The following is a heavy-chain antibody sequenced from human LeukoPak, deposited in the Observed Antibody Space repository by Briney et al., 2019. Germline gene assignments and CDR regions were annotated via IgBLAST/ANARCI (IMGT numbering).Heavy chain of an antibody. J-gene: IGHJ3*02. CDR3: ARLALRLGAFDI. Sequence: SETLSLTCAVYGGSFSGYYWSWIRQPPGKGLEWIGEINHSGSTNYNPSLKSRVTISVDTSKNQFSLKLSSVTAADTAVYYCARLALRLGAFDIWGQGTMVTVSS. V-gene: IGHV4-34*01. D-gene: IGHD3-16*01. CDR1: GGSFSGYY. CDR2: INHSGST.